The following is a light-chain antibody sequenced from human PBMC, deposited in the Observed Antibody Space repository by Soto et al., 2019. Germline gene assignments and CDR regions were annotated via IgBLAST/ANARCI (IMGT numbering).Light chain of an antibody. J-gene: IGLJ1*01. V-gene: IGLV2-14*01. CDR1: SSDIGGYNY. CDR2: EVS. Sequence: QSALTQPASVSGSPGQSITISCTGTSSDIGGYNYVSWYQQHPGKAPKLMIYEVSNRPSGVSNRFSGSKSGNTASLTISGLQAEDEADYYCTSYTSSSTNDVFATGTKLTVL. CDR3: TSYTSSSTNDV.